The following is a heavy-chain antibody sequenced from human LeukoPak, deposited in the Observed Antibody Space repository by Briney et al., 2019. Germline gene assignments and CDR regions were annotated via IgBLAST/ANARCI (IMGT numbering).Heavy chain of an antibody. J-gene: IGHJ5*02. CDR2: IKQGGSEK. Sequence: GGSLRLSCAASGFTFSSYWMGWVRQAPGRGLEWVANIKQGGSEKYYVDSVKGRFTISRDNAKNSLYLQMNSLRAEDTAVYYCARDDCSSISCYHNWFDPWGQGTLVTVSS. CDR3: ARDDCSSISCYHNWFDP. V-gene: IGHV3-7*01. D-gene: IGHD2-2*01. CDR1: GFTFSSYW.